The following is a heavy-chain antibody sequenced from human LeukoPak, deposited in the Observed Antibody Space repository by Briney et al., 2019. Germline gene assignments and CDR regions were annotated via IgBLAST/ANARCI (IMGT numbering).Heavy chain of an antibody. V-gene: IGHV3-23*01. J-gene: IGHJ6*02. CDR1: GFTFGNYA. Sequence: PGGSLRLSCAASGFTFGNYAMSWARQAPGKGLEWVSVISGSGGFTYYADSVKGRFTISRDNSKNTLYLQMNSLRAEDTAVYYCAKNGGISMWFGMDVWGQGTTVTVSS. D-gene: IGHD2-21*01. CDR3: AKNGGISMWFGMDV. CDR2: ISGSGGFT.